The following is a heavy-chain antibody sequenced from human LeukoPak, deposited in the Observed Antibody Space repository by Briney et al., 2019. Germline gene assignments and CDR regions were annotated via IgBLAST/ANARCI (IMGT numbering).Heavy chain of an antibody. CDR1: GFTFSSYG. CDR2: IWYDGSNK. D-gene: IGHD3-22*01. J-gene: IGHJ4*02. CDR3: ARNAYYDSSAYYVDY. Sequence: GRSLRLSCAASGFTFSSYGMHWVRQAPGKGLDWVAVIWYDGSNKYYADSVKGRFTISRDNSKNTLYLLMDSLRAEVTAVYYCARNAYYDSSAYYVDYWGQGTLVSVSS. V-gene: IGHV3-33*01.